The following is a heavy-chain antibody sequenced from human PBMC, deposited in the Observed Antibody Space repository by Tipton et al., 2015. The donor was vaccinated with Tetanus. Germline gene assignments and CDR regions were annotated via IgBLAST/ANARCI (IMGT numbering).Heavy chain of an antibody. CDR1: GGSIRSGGYY. D-gene: IGHD2-21*01. J-gene: IGHJ6*02. CDR3: ARERIEAFYYHGLDV. Sequence: TLSLTCTVSGGSIRSGGYYWSWIRQHPGKGLEWIGYIYYTGNTYYNPSLKSRVTISVDTSKNQFSLQLAFVTAADTAIYYCARERIEAFYYHGLDVWGPGTTVTVSS. CDR2: IYYTGNT. V-gene: IGHV4-31*03.